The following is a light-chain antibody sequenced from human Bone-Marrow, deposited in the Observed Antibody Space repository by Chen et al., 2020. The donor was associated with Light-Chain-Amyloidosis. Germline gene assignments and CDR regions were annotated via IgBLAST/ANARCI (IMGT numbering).Light chain of an antibody. V-gene: IGLV1-40*01. CDR3: QSYDSSRLV. CDR1: SSNIGAFYD. Sequence: QSVLTQPPSVSRAPGQRITISCTGSSSNIGAFYDVHWYQQLPGTAPKLLIYGNSNRPSGVPDRFSGSKSGSSSSLAITGLHAEDEGDYYCQSYDSSRLVFGGGTKLTVL. CDR2: GNS. J-gene: IGLJ3*02.